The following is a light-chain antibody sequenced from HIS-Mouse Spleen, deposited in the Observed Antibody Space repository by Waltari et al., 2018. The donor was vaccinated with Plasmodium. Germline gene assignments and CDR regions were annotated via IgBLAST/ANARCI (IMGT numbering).Light chain of an antibody. Sequence: DIQMTQSPSTLSASVGDRVTITCRASQRISSRLAWYQQKPGKAPKLLIYKASSLESGVPSRFSGSGSGTEFTLTISILQPDDFATYYCQQYNSYSWTFGQGTKVEIK. J-gene: IGKJ1*01. CDR1: QRISSR. CDR3: QQYNSYSWT. V-gene: IGKV1-5*03. CDR2: KAS.